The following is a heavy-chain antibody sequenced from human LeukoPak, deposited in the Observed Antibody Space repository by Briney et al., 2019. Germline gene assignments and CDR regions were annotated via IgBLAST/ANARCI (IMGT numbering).Heavy chain of an antibody. CDR2: ISYDGSNK. D-gene: IGHD3-22*01. V-gene: IGHV3-30-3*01. J-gene: IGHJ3*02. Sequence: GGSLRLSCAASGFTFSSYAMHWVRQAPGKGLEWVAVISYDGSNKYYADSVKGRFTISRDNSKNTLYLQMNSLRAEDTAVYCCARESYYDSSGDAFDIWGQGTMVTVSS. CDR3: ARESYYDSSGDAFDI. CDR1: GFTFSSYA.